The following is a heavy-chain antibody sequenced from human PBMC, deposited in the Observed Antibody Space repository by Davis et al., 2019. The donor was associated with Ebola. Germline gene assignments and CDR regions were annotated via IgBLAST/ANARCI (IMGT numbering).Heavy chain of an antibody. CDR1: EYTLTELS. D-gene: IGHD2-15*01. J-gene: IGHJ3*02. CDR2: FDPEDGET. Sequence: ASVKVSCKVSEYTLTELSMHWVRQAPGKGLEWMGGFDPEDGETIYAQKFQGRVTMTEDTSTDTAYMELSSLRSEDTAVYYCATSPLLGYCSGGSCRDAFDIWGQGTMVTVSS. CDR3: ATSPLLGYCSGGSCRDAFDI. V-gene: IGHV1-24*01.